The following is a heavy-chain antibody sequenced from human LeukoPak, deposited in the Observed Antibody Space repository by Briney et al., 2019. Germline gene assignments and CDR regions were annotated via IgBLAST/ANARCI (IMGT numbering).Heavy chain of an antibody. CDR1: GGSISSYY. J-gene: IGHJ4*02. CDR2: IYTSGST. Sequence: KPSETLSLTCTVSGGSISSYYWSWIRQPAGKGLEWIGRIYTSGSTNYNPSLKSRVTMSVDTSKNQFSLKLSSVTAADTAVYYCARAVPRIAAAGSHGGYYFDYWGQGTLVTVSS. V-gene: IGHV4-4*07. D-gene: IGHD6-13*01. CDR3: ARAVPRIAAAGSHGGYYFDY.